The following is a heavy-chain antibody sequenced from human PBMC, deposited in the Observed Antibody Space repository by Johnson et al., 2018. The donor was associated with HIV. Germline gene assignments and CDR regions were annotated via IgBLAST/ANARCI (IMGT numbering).Heavy chain of an antibody. CDR3: ARQHSYDSSGQGGGLDV. J-gene: IGHJ3*01. CDR1: GFTFDDYD. Sequence: VQLVESGGGLVQPGGSLRLSCAASGFTFDDYDMTWVRQAPGKGLEWVSGINWNGGRTGYADSVKGRFTISRENVNSSLYLQMNSLRAEDTALYYCARQHSYDSSGQGGGLDVWGQGTMVTVSS. D-gene: IGHD3-22*01. V-gene: IGHV3-20*04. CDR2: INWNGGRT.